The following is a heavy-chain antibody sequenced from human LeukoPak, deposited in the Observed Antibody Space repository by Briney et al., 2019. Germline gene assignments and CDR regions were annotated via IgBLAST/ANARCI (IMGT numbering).Heavy chain of an antibody. Sequence: GGSLRLSCAASGFTFSAYSMNWVRQAPGKGLDWVSYISSRSFTIYYADSVKGRLTISRDNAKNSLYLEMNSLRDEDTAVYYCARSVIAVAGYDAFDIWGQGTVVTVSS. CDR3: ARSVIAVAGYDAFDI. CDR2: ISSRSFTI. CDR1: GFTFSAYS. J-gene: IGHJ3*02. V-gene: IGHV3-48*02. D-gene: IGHD6-19*01.